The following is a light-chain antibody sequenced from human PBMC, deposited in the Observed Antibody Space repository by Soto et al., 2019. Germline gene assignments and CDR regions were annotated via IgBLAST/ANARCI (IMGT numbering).Light chain of an antibody. V-gene: IGKV3-15*01. CDR3: QQYNNWPLT. CDR2: GAF. Sequence: EIVLTQSPGTLSLSPGERATLSCRASQGLGTNLAWYQQIPGQPPRLLVNGAFTRATGIPARFSGSGSGTEFTLTISSLQSEDFAVYYCQQYNNWPLTFGGGTRLEIK. CDR1: QGLGTN. J-gene: IGKJ5*01.